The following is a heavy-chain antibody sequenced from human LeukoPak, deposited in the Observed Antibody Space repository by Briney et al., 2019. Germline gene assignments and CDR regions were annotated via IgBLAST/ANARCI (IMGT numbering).Heavy chain of an antibody. D-gene: IGHD3-22*01. J-gene: IGHJ4*02. CDR3: ASELSGYPNYFDY. V-gene: IGHV4-4*02. Sequence: SETLSLTCALSTVSGSSGNFWSWVRQPPGEGLEWFGEVHKSGRTNYNPSLKTGVTISIDASKNQLSLELTSVTAADTAVNYCASELSGYPNYFDYWGQGTPVTVSS. CDR1: TVSGSSGNF. CDR2: VHKSGRT.